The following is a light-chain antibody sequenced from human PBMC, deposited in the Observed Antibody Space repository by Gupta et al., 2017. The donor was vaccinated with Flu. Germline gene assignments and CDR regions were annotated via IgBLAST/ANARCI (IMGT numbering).Light chain of an antibody. J-gene: IGLJ3*02. Sequence: QSDLPQPPSASGSPGQSITISCTGTSDNIGSYNYVSWYQQHPGKAPKLLIYEVNKRPAGVPDRFSGSKSGITASLTVSGRRGEDAATYYCGSYAGRNNLMFGGGTKVTVL. CDR1: SDNIGSYNY. CDR2: EVN. V-gene: IGLV2-8*01. CDR3: GSYAGRNNLM.